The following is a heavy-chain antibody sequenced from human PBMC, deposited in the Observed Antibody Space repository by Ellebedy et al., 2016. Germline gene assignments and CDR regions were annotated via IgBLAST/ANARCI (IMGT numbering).Heavy chain of an antibody. CDR2: FYYRASS. CDR1: GDSINYYY. Sequence: SETLSLXXSVSGDSINYYYWSWIRQTPGKGLEWIGYFYYRASSRYNPSLNNRATVSADASKNQLSLRLTSVTAADTAVYFCARVLRQRYNNAIRKSSYYYYAMDVWGQGTTVTVSS. CDR3: ARVLRQRYNNAIRKSSYYYYAMDV. V-gene: IGHV4-59*01. J-gene: IGHJ6*01. D-gene: IGHD3-10*01.